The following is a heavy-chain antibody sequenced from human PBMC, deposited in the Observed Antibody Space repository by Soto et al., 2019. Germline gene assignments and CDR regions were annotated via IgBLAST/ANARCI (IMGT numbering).Heavy chain of an antibody. D-gene: IGHD3-3*01. V-gene: IGHV4-59*01. Sequence: SETLSLTCAVYGGSISTYDCNWIRQPPGTGLEWIGYIFNSGSTNYNPSLKSRVTTSLETSKNQFSLRLSSVTAADTAVYYCASFHPWSAYYPSPEDALDIWGQGTMVTVSS. CDR2: IFNSGST. J-gene: IGHJ3*02. CDR1: GGSISTYD. CDR3: ASFHPWSAYYPSPEDALDI.